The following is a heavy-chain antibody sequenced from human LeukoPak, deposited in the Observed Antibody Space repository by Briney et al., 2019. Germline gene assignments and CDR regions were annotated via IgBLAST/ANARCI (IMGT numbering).Heavy chain of an antibody. J-gene: IGHJ4*02. CDR2: INWNGGGT. D-gene: IGHD7-27*01. CDR1: GFTFNKAW. V-gene: IGHV3-20*04. Sequence: GGSLRLSCAASGFTFNKAWMSWVRQAPGKGLEWVSGINWNGGGTGYADSVKGRFTISRDNAKNSLYLQMNSLRAEDTALYYCARVPTERELGYWGQGTLVTVSS. CDR3: ARVPTERELGY.